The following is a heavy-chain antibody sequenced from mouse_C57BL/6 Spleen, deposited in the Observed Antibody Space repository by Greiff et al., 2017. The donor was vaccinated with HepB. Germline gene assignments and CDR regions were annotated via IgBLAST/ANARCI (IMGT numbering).Heavy chain of an antibody. D-gene: IGHD3-2*02. Sequence: VKLMESGPELVKPGASVKISCKASGYAFSSSWMNWVKQRPGKGLEWIGRIYPGDGDTNYNGKFKGKSTLTADKSSSTAYMQLSSLTSEDSAVYLCAREAQATYYAMDCWGQGTSVTVAS. V-gene: IGHV1-82*01. CDR2: IYPGDGDT. CDR1: GYAFSSSW. CDR3: AREAQATYYAMDC. J-gene: IGHJ4*01.